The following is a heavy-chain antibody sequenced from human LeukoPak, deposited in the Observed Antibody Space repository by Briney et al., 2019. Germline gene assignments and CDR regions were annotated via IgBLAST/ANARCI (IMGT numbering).Heavy chain of an antibody. CDR1: GGTFSSYA. J-gene: IGHJ4*02. CDR2: IIPIFGTA. V-gene: IGHV1-69*13. D-gene: IGHD5-24*01. CDR3: AREGVEMAGGGASNFDY. Sequence: ASVKVSRKASGGTFSSYAISWVRQAPGQGLEWMGGIIPIFGTANYAQKFQGRVTITADESTSTAYMELSSLRSEDTAVYYCAREGVEMAGGGASNFDYWGQGTLVTVSS.